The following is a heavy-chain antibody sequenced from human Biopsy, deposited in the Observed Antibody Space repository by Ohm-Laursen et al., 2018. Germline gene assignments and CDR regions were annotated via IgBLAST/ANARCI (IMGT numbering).Heavy chain of an antibody. Sequence: GSLRLSCTASGFTFSDYYMSWIRQAPGKGLEWVSYITSGGSTTDYADSVKGRFTISRDNAKSYLFLQMNSLRAEDTAVYYCARDVEGFYSYAMDVWGQGTTVTVSS. CDR2: ITSGGSTT. D-gene: IGHD5-24*01. J-gene: IGHJ6*02. V-gene: IGHV3-11*01. CDR1: GFTFSDYY. CDR3: ARDVEGFYSYAMDV.